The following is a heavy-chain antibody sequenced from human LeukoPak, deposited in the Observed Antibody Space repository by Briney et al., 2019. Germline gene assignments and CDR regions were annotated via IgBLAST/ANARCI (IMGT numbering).Heavy chain of an antibody. CDR2: ISSSSSYI. D-gene: IGHD3-3*01. V-gene: IGHV3-21*01. CDR1: GFTFSSYS. Sequence: GGSLRLSCAASGFTFSSYSMNWVRQAPGKGLEWVSSISSSSSYIYYADSVKGRFTISRDNAKNSLYLQMNRLRAEDTAVYYCAREPDEWLPDAFDIWGQGTMVTVSS. J-gene: IGHJ3*02. CDR3: AREPDEWLPDAFDI.